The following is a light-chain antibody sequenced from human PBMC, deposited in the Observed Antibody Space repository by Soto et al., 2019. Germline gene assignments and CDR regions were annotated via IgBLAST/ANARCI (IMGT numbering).Light chain of an antibody. CDR3: AAWDDSLSGYV. CDR2: RNN. Sequence: QSVLTQPPSASGTPGQRVTISCSGSSSNIGSNYVYWYQQLPGTAPKLLIYRNNQRPSGVPDRFSGSKSGTSAFLAISGLRSEDEADYYCAAWDDSLSGYVFGTGTKPPS. J-gene: IGLJ1*01. CDR1: SSNIGSNY. V-gene: IGLV1-47*01.